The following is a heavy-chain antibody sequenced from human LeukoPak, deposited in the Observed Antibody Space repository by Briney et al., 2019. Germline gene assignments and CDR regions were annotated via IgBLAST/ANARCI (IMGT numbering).Heavy chain of an antibody. V-gene: IGHV4-59*01. Sequence: PSETLSLTCTVSGASISSYSWSWIRQPPGKGLEWIGYIHYSGSTNYNPSLKSRVTISEDTSKNQFSLKLSSVTAADTAVYYCARSTLSSGWYHYWGQGTLVTVSS. J-gene: IGHJ4*02. CDR2: IHYSGST. CDR1: GASISSYS. CDR3: ARSTLSSGWYHY. D-gene: IGHD6-19*01.